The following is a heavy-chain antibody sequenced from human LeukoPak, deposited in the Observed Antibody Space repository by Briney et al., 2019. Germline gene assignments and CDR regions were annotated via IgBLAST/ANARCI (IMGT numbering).Heavy chain of an antibody. CDR2: ISGRGGST. CDR3: AKDIYGDYGMDV. Sequence: GGSLRLSCAASGFTFYSYAMKWGRQAPGKGLEWVSAISGRGGSTYYADSVKGRFTISRDNSNNTLYLQMSSLRAEDTALYYCAKDIYGDYGMDVWGQGTTVTVSS. J-gene: IGHJ6*02. V-gene: IGHV3-23*01. D-gene: IGHD4-17*01. CDR1: GFTFYSYA.